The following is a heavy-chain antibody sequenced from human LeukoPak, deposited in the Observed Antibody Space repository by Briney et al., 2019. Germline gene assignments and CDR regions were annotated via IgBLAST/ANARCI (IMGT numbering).Heavy chain of an antibody. J-gene: IGHJ4*02. CDR3: ASEVSSVGANYFDY. D-gene: IGHD3-10*01. CDR1: GYTFSDYT. CDR2: INGDNGNT. Sequence: ASVKVSCKASGYTFSDYTIHWVRQAPGQRLEWMGWINGDNGNTKYSQELRGRVTFTRDSSATTAYMEVSSLRSEDVAVYYCASEVSSVGANYFDYWGQGTLVTVSS. V-gene: IGHV1-3*03.